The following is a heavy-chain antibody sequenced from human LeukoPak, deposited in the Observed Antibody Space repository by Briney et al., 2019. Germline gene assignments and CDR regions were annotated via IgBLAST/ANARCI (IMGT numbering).Heavy chain of an antibody. V-gene: IGHV3-7*01. CDR1: GFTFSGYW. J-gene: IGHJ4*02. Sequence: GGSLRLSCAASGFTFSGYWMTWLRQAPGKGLEWLANIKQDGSEKNYVASEKGRFTISRDNAKNSLYLQVNSLRAEDTAVYYCARSGNYFDSWGQGTLVTVS. CDR3: ARSGNYFDS. D-gene: IGHD1-26*01. CDR2: IKQDGSEK.